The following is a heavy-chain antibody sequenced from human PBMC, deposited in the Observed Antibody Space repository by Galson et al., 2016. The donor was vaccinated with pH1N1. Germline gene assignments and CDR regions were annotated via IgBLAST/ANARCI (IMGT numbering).Heavy chain of an antibody. CDR3: ASSRGSYMTYFQR. Sequence: SLRLSCAASGFTFADYGMHWVRQTPGRGLEWVAVISFDGRNKNYAESVEGRFTISRDNSNNTGSLEMNILRPEDSAVYYCASSRGSYMTYFQRWGPGTLVTVSS. CDR1: GFTFADYG. V-gene: IGHV3-30*03. D-gene: IGHD1-26*01. CDR2: ISFDGRNK. J-gene: IGHJ1*01.